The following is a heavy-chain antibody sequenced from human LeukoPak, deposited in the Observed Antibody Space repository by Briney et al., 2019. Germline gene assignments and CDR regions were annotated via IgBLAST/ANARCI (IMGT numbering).Heavy chain of an antibody. CDR2: INPSGGST. CDR1: GYTFTSYY. D-gene: IGHD3-22*01. J-gene: IGHJ4*02. CDR3: ARGGSGYYYDSSGYYYVRSPFDY. V-gene: IGHV1-46*01. Sequence: ASVKVSCKASGYTFTSYYMHWVRQAPGQGLEWMGIINPSGGSTSYAQKFQGRVTMTRDTSTSTVYMELSSLRSEDTAVYYCARGGSGYYYDSSGYYYVRSPFDYWGQGTLVIVSS.